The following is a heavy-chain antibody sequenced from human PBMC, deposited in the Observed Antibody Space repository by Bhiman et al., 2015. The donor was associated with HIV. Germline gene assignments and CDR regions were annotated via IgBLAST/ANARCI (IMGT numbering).Heavy chain of an antibody. V-gene: IGHV3-33*06. J-gene: IGHJ4*02. Sequence: QVQLVESGGGVVQPGRSLRLSCAASGFTFSSYGMHWVRQAPGKGLEWVAVIWYDGSNKYYADSVKGRFTISRDNSKNTLYLQMNSLRAEDTAVYYCAKDSVEYSSSPLDYWGQGTLVTVSS. CDR1: GFTFSSYG. CDR2: IWYDGSNK. D-gene: IGHD6-6*01. CDR3: AKDSVEYSSSPLDY.